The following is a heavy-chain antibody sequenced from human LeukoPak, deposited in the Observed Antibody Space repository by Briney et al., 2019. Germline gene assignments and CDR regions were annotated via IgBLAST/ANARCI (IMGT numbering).Heavy chain of an antibody. J-gene: IGHJ4*02. CDR3: TTRKSSGYYTDY. Sequence: GGSLRLSCAASGFTFSNAWMSWVRQAPGKGLEWVGRIKSKTDGGTTDYAAPVKGRFTISRDDSKNTLYLQMNSLKTEDTAVYYCTTRKSSGYYTDYWGQGTLVTVSS. D-gene: IGHD3-22*01. CDR2: IKSKTDGGTT. V-gene: IGHV3-15*01. CDR1: GFTFSNAW.